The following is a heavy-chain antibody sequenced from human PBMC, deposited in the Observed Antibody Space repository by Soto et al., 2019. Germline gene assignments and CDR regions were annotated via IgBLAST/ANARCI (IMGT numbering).Heavy chain of an antibody. CDR3: ARVVTIFGVGKDYFDY. Sequence: PGGSLRLSCAASGFTFSSYAMSWVRQAPGKGLEWVSAISGSGGSTYYADSVKGRFTISRDNSKNTLYLQMNSLRAEDTAVYYCARVVTIFGVGKDYFDYWGQGTLVTVSS. D-gene: IGHD3-3*01. V-gene: IGHV3-23*01. CDR2: ISGSGGST. J-gene: IGHJ4*02. CDR1: GFTFSSYA.